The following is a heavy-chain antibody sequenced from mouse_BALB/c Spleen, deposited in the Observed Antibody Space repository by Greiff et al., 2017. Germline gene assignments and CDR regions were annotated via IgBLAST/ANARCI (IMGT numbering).Heavy chain of an antibody. CDR3: TRRRRLLPCDY. V-gene: IGHV1-15*01. Sequence: VQLQQSGAELVRPGASVTLSCKASGYTFTDYEMHWVKQTPVHGLEWIGAIDPETGGTAYNQKFKGKATLTADKSSSTAYMELRSLTSEDSAVYYCTRRRRLLPCDYWGQGTTLTVSS. D-gene: IGHD2-3*01. CDR1: GYTFTDYE. CDR2: IDPETGGT. J-gene: IGHJ2*01.